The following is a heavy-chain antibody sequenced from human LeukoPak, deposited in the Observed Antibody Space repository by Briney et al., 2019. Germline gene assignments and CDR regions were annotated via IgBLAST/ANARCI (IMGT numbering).Heavy chain of an antibody. CDR3: ARDSIVGATTWFDP. CDR1: GGSISSYY. D-gene: IGHD1-26*01. Sequence: SETLSLTCTVSGGSISSYYWSWIRQPPGKGLEWIGYIYYSGSTSYNPSLKSRVTISVDTSKNQFSLKLNSVTAADTAVYYCARDSIVGATTWFDPWGQGTLVTVSS. J-gene: IGHJ5*02. V-gene: IGHV4-59*01. CDR2: IYYSGST.